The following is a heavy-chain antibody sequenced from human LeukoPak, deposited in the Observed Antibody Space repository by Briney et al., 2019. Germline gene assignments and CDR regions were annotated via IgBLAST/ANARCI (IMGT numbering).Heavy chain of an antibody. J-gene: IGHJ4*02. D-gene: IGHD6-19*01. CDR1: GYTFTGYY. CDR2: INPNSGGT. CDR3: ARSSSGWYLNDY. Sequence: ASVKVSCKASGYTFTGYYMHWVRQAPGQGLEWMERINPNSGGTNYAQKFQDRVTMTRDTYISTAYMELSRLRSDDTAVYYCARSSSGWYLNDYWGQGTLVTVSS. V-gene: IGHV1-2*06.